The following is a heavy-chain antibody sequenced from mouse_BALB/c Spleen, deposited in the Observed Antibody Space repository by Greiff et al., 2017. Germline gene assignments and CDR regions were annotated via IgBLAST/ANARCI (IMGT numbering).Heavy chain of an antibody. CDR1: GYTFTDYY. Sequence: VHVKQSGPELAKPGASVKISCKASGYTFTDYYMHWVKQSHGKGLEWIGYIYPNNGGTGYNQKFKSKATLTVDKSSSTAYMELRSLTSEDSAVYCGRNSAYCGCMDYWGQGTSVTVSS. V-gene: IGHV1S29*02. D-gene: IGHD2-9*01. J-gene: IGHJ4*01. CDR2: IYPNNGGT. CDR3: RNSAYCGCMDY.